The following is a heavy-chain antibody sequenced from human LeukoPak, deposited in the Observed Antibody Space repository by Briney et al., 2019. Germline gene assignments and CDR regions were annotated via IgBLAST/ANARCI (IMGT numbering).Heavy chain of an antibody. CDR2: FDPEDGET. J-gene: IGHJ4*02. CDR1: GYTLTELS. Sequence: ASVKVSCKVSGYTLTELSMHWVRQAPGKGLEWMGGFDPEDGETIYAQKFQGRVTMTEDTSTDTAYMELSSLRSEDTAVYYCATGVVVAAKSGFDYWGQGTLVTVPS. D-gene: IGHD2-15*01. V-gene: IGHV1-24*01. CDR3: ATGVVVAAKSGFDY.